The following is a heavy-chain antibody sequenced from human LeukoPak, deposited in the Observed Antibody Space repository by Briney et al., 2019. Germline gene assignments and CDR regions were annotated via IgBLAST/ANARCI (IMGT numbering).Heavy chain of an antibody. CDR1: GFSSGTLA. Sequence: PRGSLRPSCAASGFSSGTLAMSWVRQAPGKGLEWVSAISGSGGYTFYADSVKGRFTISRDNSKNTLYLQMSSLRAEDTAVYYYAIAPARSYGLFDYWGQGTLVTVSS. V-gene: IGHV3-23*01. CDR2: ISGSGGYT. D-gene: IGHD3-10*01. J-gene: IGHJ4*02. CDR3: AIAPARSYGLFDY.